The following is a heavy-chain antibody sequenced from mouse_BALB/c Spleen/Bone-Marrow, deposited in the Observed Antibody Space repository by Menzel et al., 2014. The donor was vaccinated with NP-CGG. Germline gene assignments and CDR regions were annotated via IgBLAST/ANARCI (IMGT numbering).Heavy chain of an antibody. CDR1: GHSFTGYF. CDR3: GRGAYYYGSSYYFDY. V-gene: IGHV1-37*01. CDR2: INPYNGDT. D-gene: IGHD1-1*01. J-gene: IGHJ2*01. Sequence: VQLQQSGPELVKPGASVKISCKASGHSFTGYFMNWVKQSHGKSLEWTGRINPYNGDTFYNQKFKGKATLTVDKSSSTAHMELLSLTSEDSAVYYCGRGAYYYGSSYYFDYWGQGTTLTVSS.